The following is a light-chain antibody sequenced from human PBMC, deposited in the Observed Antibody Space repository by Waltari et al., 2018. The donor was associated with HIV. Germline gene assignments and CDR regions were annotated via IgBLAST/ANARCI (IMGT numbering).Light chain of an antibody. CDR1: SSNIGSKY. Sequence: QSVLTQPPSASGTPGQRVTISCSGSSSNIGSKYVYWYQQLPGTAPKLLIYRNNQRPSGVPDRFSGSKSGTSASLAISGHRSEDEADYYCAAWDDSLSGVVFGGGTKLTVL. CDR3: AAWDDSLSGVV. V-gene: IGLV1-47*01. J-gene: IGLJ3*02. CDR2: RNN.